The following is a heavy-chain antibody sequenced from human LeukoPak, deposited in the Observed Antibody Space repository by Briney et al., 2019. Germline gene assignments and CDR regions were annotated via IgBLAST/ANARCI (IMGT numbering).Heavy chain of an antibody. CDR2: ISWNSGSI. D-gene: IGHD3-10*01. CDR3: AKGSYYGYYFDY. Sequence: PGGSLRLSCAASGFTFDDYAMHWVRHAPGKGLEWVSGISWNSGSIAYADSVKGRFTISRDNAKNSLYLQMNSLRAEDTALYYCAKGSYYGYYFDYWGQGTLVTVSS. J-gene: IGHJ4*02. CDR1: GFTFDDYA. V-gene: IGHV3-9*01.